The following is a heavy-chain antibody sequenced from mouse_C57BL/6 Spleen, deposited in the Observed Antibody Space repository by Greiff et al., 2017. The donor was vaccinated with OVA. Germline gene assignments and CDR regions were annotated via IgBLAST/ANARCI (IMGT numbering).Heavy chain of an antibody. J-gene: IGHJ2*01. CDR2: IDPSDSYT. CDR3: ARQDSSSYYFDY. D-gene: IGHD1-1*01. CDR1: GYTFTSYW. Sequence: QVQLQQPGAELVRPGTSVKLSCKASGYTFTSYWMHWVKQRPGQGLEWIGVIDPSDSYTNYNQKFKGKATLTVDKSSSTAYMQLSSRTSEDSAVYYCARQDSSSYYFDYWGQGTTLTVSS. V-gene: IGHV1-59*01.